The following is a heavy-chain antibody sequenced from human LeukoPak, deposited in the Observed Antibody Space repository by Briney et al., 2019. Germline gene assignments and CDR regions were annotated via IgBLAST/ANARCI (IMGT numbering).Heavy chain of an antibody. CDR1: GYTFSRYY. V-gene: IGHV1-46*01. CDR3: ARGYCSSTSCSNWFDP. CDR2: ITPTTGGA. Sequence: ASVKVSCKASGYTFSRYYFHWVRQAPGQGLDWMGIITPTTGGANYAQKFQGRVAMTRDTSASTVYMELSSLTSEDTAVYYCARGYCSSTSCSNWFDPWGQGTLVTVSS. D-gene: IGHD2-2*01. J-gene: IGHJ5*02.